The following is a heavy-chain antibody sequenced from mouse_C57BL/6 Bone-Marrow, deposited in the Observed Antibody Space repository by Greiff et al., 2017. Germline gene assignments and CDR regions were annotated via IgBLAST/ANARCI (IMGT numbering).Heavy chain of an antibody. J-gene: IGHJ1*03. CDR3: TGRWLLPYWYFDV. CDR2: IRLKSDNYAT. D-gene: IGHD2-3*01. Sequence: DVKLQESGGGLVQPGGSMKLSCVASGFTFSNYWMNWVRQSPEKGLEWVAQIRLKSDNYATHYAESVKGRFTISRDDSKSSVYLQMNNLRAEDTGIYYCTGRWLLPYWYFDVWGTGTTVTVSS. CDR1: GFTFSNYW. V-gene: IGHV6-3*01.